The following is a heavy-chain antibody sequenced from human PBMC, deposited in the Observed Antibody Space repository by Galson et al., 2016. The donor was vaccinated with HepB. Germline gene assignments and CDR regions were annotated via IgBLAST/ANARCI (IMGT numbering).Heavy chain of an antibody. CDR1: GYSFTSYW. V-gene: IGHV5-51*01. CDR3: Y. D-gene: IGHD5-18*01. Sequence: QSGAEVKKPGESLKISCKGSGYSFTSYWIGWVRQMPGKGLEWMGIIYLGDSDTRYSPSFQGQVTISADKSISTAIYYCARVDSDTALTSRDYWGQGTLVTVSS. CDR2: IYLGDSDT. J-gene: IGHJ4*02.